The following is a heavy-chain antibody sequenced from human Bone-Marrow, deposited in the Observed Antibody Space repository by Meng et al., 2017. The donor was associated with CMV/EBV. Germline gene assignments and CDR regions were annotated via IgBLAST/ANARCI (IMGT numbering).Heavy chain of an antibody. CDR2: INPNSGGT. CDR1: GYTFTGYY. Sequence: ASVKVSCKASGYTFTGYYMHWVRQAPGQGLEWMGWINPNSGGTNYAQKFQGRVTMTRDTSISTAYMELSRLRSDDTAVYYCARDYQYSSSWYTYYYYYGRDVWGQGTTVTVSS. CDR3: ARDYQYSSSWYTYYYYYGRDV. J-gene: IGHJ6*02. D-gene: IGHD6-13*01. V-gene: IGHV1-2*02.